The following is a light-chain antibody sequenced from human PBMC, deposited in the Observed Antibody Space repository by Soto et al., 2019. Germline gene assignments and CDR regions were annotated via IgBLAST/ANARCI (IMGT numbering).Light chain of an antibody. J-gene: IGLJ1*01. Sequence: QSVLTQPASVSGSPGQSITISCTGTSSDVGGYNYVSWYQQHPGKAPKLMIYDVSNRPSGVSNRFSGSKSGNTASLTISGLQAEDEADYDCSSYTSSSTLGYVFGTGTKVTV. V-gene: IGLV2-14*01. CDR3: SSYTSSSTLGYV. CDR1: SSDVGGYNY. CDR2: DVS.